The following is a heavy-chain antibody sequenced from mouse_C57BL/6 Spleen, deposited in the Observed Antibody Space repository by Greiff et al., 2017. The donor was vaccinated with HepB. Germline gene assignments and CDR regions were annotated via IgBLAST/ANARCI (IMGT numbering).Heavy chain of an antibody. CDR1: GYTFTSYW. CDR2: IHPNSGST. Sequence: QVQLKQPGAELVKPGASVKLSCKASGYTFTSYWMHWVKQRPGQGLEWIGMIHPNSGSTNYNEKFKSKATLTVDKSSSTAYMQLSSLTSEDSAVYYCACITPYAMDYWGQGTSVTVSS. D-gene: IGHD1-1*01. CDR3: ACITPYAMDY. J-gene: IGHJ4*01. V-gene: IGHV1-64*01.